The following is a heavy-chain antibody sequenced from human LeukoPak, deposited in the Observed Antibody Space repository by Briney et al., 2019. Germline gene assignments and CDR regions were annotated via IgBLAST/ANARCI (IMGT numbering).Heavy chain of an antibody. J-gene: IGHJ5*02. CDR2: IYYSGST. D-gene: IGHD3-9*01. Sequence: SETLSLTCTVSGGSISSSSYYWGWIRQPPGKGLEWIGSIYYSGSTYYNPSLKSRVTISVDTSKNQFSLKLSSVTAADTAVYYCARDGKRYFDWLLPYNWFDPWGQGTLVTVSS. CDR3: ARDGKRYFDWLLPYNWFDP. V-gene: IGHV4-39*07. CDR1: GGSISSSSYY.